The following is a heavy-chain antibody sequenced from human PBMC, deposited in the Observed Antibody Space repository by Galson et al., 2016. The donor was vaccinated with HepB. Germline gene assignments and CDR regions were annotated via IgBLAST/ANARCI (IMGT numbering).Heavy chain of an antibody. CDR3: ARVKPAAFWRLRC. D-gene: IGHD3-3*01. V-gene: IGHV7-4-1*02. Sequence: SVKVSCQASGYSFTSYAMNWVRQAPGQGLEWMGWINTNTGNPPYAQGFTGRFVFSLDTSVSTAYLQTSSLKADVPSVYYCARVKPAAFWRLRCWGQGTRFTVSS. CDR2: INTNTGNP. J-gene: IGHJ4*02. CDR1: GYSFTSYA.